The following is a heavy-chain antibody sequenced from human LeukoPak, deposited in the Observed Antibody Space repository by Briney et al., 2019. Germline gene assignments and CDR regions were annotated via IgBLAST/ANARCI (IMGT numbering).Heavy chain of an antibody. D-gene: IGHD5-18*01. J-gene: IGHJ4*02. V-gene: IGHV4-34*01. Sequence: SETLSLTCAVYGGSFSGYYWSWIRQPPGKGLEWIGEINHSGSTNYNPSLKSRVTISVDTSKNQFSLKLSSVTAADTAVYYCARPNTAMDPYYFDYWGQGTLVTVSS. CDR2: INHSGST. CDR3: ARPNTAMDPYYFDY. CDR1: GGSFSGYY.